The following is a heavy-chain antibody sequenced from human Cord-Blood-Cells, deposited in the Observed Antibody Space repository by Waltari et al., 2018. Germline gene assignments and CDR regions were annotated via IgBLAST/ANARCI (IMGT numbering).Heavy chain of an antibody. D-gene: IGHD7-27*01. CDR3: AREGGLGSYWYFDL. Sequence: QVQLQESGPGLVKPSETLSLTCAVSGYSISSGYYWGWIRQPPGKGLEWIGSIYHSGSTYYNPSLKSRVTISVDTSKNQFSLKLSSVTAADTAVYYCAREGGLGSYWYFDLWGRGTLVTVSS. CDR2: IYHSGST. J-gene: IGHJ2*01. V-gene: IGHV4-38-2*02. CDR1: GYSISSGYY.